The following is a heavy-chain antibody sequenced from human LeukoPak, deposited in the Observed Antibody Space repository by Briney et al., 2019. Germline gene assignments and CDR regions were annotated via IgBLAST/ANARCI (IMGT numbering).Heavy chain of an antibody. Sequence: PGGSLRLSCAASGFTFSSYSMNWVRQAPGKGLEWASYISSSSSTIYYADSVKGRFTISRDNAKNSLYLQMNSLRDEDTAVYYCARDPPYYYDSSGYYDYWGQGTLVTVSS. CDR3: ARDPPYYYDSSGYYDY. CDR2: ISSSSSTI. V-gene: IGHV3-48*02. CDR1: GFTFSSYS. J-gene: IGHJ4*02. D-gene: IGHD3-22*01.